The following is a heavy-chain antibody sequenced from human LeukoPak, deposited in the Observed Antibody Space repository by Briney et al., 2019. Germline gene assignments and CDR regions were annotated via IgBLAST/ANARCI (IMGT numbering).Heavy chain of an antibody. V-gene: IGHV3-23*01. D-gene: IGHD3-22*01. J-gene: IGHJ3*02. Sequence: PGGSLRLSCAASGFTFSSYAMSWVRQAPGKGLEWVSAISGSGGSTYYADSVKGRFTISRDNSKNTLYLQMNSLRAEDTAVYYCAKEVYYYDSSGRDAFDIWGQGTMVTVSS. CDR2: ISGSGGST. CDR3: AKEVYYYDSSGRDAFDI. CDR1: GFTFSSYA.